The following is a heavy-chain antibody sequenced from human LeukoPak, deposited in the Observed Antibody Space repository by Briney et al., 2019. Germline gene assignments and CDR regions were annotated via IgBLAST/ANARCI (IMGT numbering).Heavy chain of an antibody. CDR1: GFTFSSYG. CDR2: IRYDGSNK. V-gene: IGHV3-30*02. CDR3: ARNAAGDYYDSSGLGYYFDY. Sequence: PGGSLRLSCAASGFTFSSYGMHWVRQAPGKGLEWVAFIRYDGSNKYYADSVKGRFTISRDNSKNTLYLQMNSLRAEDTAVYYCARNAAGDYYDSSGLGYYFDYWGQGTLVTVSS. J-gene: IGHJ4*02. D-gene: IGHD3-22*01.